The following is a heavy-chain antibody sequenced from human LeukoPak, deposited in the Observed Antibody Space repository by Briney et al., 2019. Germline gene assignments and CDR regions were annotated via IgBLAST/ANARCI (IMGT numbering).Heavy chain of an antibody. J-gene: IGHJ2*01. D-gene: IGHD3-10*01. V-gene: IGHV3-21*01. CDR3: ASRLYYYGSGLREDWYFDL. CDR1: GFTFSSYS. CDR2: ISSSSSYI. Sequence: GGSLRLSCAASGFTFSSYSMNWVRQAPGKGLEWVSSISSSSSYIYYADSVKGRFTISRDNAKNSLYLQMNSLRAEDTAVYYCASRLYYYGSGLREDWYFDLWGRGTLVTVSS.